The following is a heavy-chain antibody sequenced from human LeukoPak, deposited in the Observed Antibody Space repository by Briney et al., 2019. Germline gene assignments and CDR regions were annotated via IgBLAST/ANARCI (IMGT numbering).Heavy chain of an antibody. J-gene: IGHJ4*02. CDR3: ARRNYDSGSYYSDY. D-gene: IGHD3-10*01. CDR1: GFSFSGYS. V-gene: IGHV3-21*01. Sequence: PGGSLRLSCAASGFSFSGYSMNWVRQAPVKGLEWVSSISSSSIYIYYADSVKGRFTISRDNAKNSLYLQMHSLRAEDTAVYYCARRNYDSGSYYSDYWGQGTLVTVSS. CDR2: ISSSSIYI.